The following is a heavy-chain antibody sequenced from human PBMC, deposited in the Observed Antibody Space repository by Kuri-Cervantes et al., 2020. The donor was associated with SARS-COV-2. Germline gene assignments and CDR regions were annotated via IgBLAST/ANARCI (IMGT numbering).Heavy chain of an antibody. CDR1: GGSFSGHY. V-gene: IGHV4-34*01. CDR3: ARSGRKGIAVAGLRGYYFDY. CDR2: INHRGST. J-gene: IGHJ4*02. D-gene: IGHD6-19*01. Sequence: SETLSLTCAVYGGSFSGHYWGWIRQSPGKGLEWIGEINHRGSTNYNPSLKSRVTISVDTSKNQFSLKLSSVTAADTAVYYCARSGRKGIAVAGLRGYYFDYWGQGTLVTVSS.